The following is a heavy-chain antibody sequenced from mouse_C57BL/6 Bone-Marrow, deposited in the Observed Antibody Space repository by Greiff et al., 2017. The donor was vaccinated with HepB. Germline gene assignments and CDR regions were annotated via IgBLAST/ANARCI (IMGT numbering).Heavy chain of an antibody. CDR3: ARWDYYGPYYFDY. J-gene: IGHJ2*01. CDR2: IYPRSGNT. V-gene: IGHV1-81*01. CDR1: GYTFTSYG. Sequence: VKLMESGAELARPGASVKLSCKASGYTFTSYGISWVKQRTGQGLEWIGEIYPRSGNTYYNEKFKGKATLTADKSSSTAYMELRSLTSEDSAVYFCARWDYYGPYYFDYWGQGTTLTVSS. D-gene: IGHD1-1*01.